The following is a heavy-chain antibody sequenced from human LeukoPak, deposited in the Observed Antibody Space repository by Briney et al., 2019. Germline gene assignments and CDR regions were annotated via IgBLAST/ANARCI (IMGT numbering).Heavy chain of an antibody. CDR3: ARHAGGSGYSYGLIDY. CDR2: IWYDGSNK. Sequence: GGSLRLSCAASGFTFSSYGMHWVRQAPGKGLEWVAVIWYDGSNKYYVDSVKGRFTISRDNSKNTLYLQMNSLRAEDTAVYYCARHAGGSGYSYGLIDYWGQGTLVTVSS. J-gene: IGHJ4*02. D-gene: IGHD5-18*01. V-gene: IGHV3-33*01. CDR1: GFTFSSYG.